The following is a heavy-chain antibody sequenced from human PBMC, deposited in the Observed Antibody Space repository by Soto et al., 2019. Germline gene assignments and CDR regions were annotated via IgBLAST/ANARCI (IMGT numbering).Heavy chain of an antibody. V-gene: IGHV1-3*01. CDR1: GYTFTSYA. D-gene: IGHD6-19*01. CDR2: INAGNGNT. CDR3: ARDSRAVAASDY. Sequence: QVQLVQSGAEVKKPGASVKVSCKASGYTFTSYAMHWVRQAPGQRLEWMGWINAGNGNTKYSQKFQGRVTITRDTSASTAYMELSSLRSEDTAVYYCARDSRAVAASDYWGQGTLVTVSS. J-gene: IGHJ4*02.